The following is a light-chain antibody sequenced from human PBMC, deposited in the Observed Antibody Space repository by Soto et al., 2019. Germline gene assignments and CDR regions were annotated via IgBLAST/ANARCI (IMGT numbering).Light chain of an antibody. V-gene: IGKV1D-12*01. CDR1: QSVNSW. Sequence: DIQLTQSPSSVSASVGDRVTITCRASQSVNSWLAWYQQKPGKAPKLLIYAASTLQSGVPSRFSGRGSGTDFTLTITSLQPEDFATYFCQQANNLPFTFGGGTKVEIK. J-gene: IGKJ4*01. CDR2: AAS. CDR3: QQANNLPFT.